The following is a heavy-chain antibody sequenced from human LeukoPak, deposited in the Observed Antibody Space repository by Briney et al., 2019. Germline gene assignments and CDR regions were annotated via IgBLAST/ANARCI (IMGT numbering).Heavy chain of an antibody. D-gene: IGHD6-13*01. CDR2: ISPYNGNT. CDR3: ATYSAAGRTYYFDY. V-gene: IGHV1-18*01. Sequence: ASVKVSCKASGYTFTNYGITWVRQAPGQGLEWMGWISPYNGNTNYAQKLQGRVTMTRDTSTSTAYMELRSLRSDDTAVYYCATYSAAGRTYYFDYWGQGALVTVSS. J-gene: IGHJ4*02. CDR1: GYTFTNYG.